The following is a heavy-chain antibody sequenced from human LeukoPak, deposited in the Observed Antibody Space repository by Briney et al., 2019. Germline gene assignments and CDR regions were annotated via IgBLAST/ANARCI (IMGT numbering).Heavy chain of an antibody. Sequence: PGGSLRLSCAASGFTFSDAWMHWVRQAPGKGLVWVSCITNDGRSTTYADSVKGRFTISRDNAKNSLYLQMNSLRAEDTAVYYCARFQNWFDPWGQGTLVTVSS. V-gene: IGHV3-74*01. CDR3: ARFQNWFDP. CDR2: ITNDGRST. J-gene: IGHJ5*02. CDR1: GFTFSDAW.